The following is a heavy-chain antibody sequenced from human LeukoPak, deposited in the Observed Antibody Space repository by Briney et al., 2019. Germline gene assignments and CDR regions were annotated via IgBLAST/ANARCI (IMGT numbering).Heavy chain of an antibody. CDR1: GFTFSDYY. V-gene: IGHV3-11*01. CDR3: ARVAQLWFGNDY. Sequence: TGGSLRLSCAASGFTFSDYYMTWIRQAAGKGLEWVSYISSSGSTIYYADSVKGRFTISRDNAKNSLYLQVNSLRADDTAVYYCARVAQLWFGNDYWGQGTMVTVSS. J-gene: IGHJ4*02. D-gene: IGHD5-18*01. CDR2: ISSSGSTI.